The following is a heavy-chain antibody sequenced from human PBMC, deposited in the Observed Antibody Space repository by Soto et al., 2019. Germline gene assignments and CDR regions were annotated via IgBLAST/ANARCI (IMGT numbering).Heavy chain of an antibody. CDR2: ISYDGKQT. D-gene: IGHD3-16*01. CDR3: ARDGWGSNWYFDL. Sequence: CLRLSCAASGFMFANYGMHWVRQAPGKGLEWVAVISYDGKQTYYADSVKGRFTISKDKSKRTLFLQMNSLRVDDTAVYYCARDGWGSNWYFDLWGRGTLVTVSS. V-gene: IGHV3-30*03. J-gene: IGHJ2*01. CDR1: GFMFANYG.